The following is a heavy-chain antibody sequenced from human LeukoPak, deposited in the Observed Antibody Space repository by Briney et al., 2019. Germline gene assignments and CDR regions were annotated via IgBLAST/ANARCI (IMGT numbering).Heavy chain of an antibody. Sequence: GESLRLSCSVSGFTFSSYAVSWVRQAPGKGLEWVSSISASGAGTYYADSVKGRFTISRDNSKNTLYLQMNSLRAEDTAVYYCARDISSRYFDLWGQGTLVTVSS. CDR1: GFTFSSYA. CDR2: ISASGAGT. J-gene: IGHJ4*02. CDR3: ARDISSRYFDL. V-gene: IGHV3-23*01.